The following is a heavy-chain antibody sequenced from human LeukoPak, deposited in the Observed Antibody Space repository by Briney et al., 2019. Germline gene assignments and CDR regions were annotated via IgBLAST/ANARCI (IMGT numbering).Heavy chain of an antibody. V-gene: IGHV3-30*02. Sequence: HPGGSLRLSCAASGFTFSSYGMHWVRQAPGKGLEWVAFILYDGSNKYYADSVKGRFTISRDNSKNTLYLQMNSLRAEDTAVYYCAKDSGPLRFLEWGDFDYWGQGTLVTVSS. CDR2: ILYDGSNK. CDR1: GFTFSSYG. J-gene: IGHJ4*02. D-gene: IGHD3-3*01. CDR3: AKDSGPLRFLEWGDFDY.